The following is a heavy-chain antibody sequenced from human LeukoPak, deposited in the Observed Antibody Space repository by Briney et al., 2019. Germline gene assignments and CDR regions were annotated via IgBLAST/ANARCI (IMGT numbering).Heavy chain of an antibody. D-gene: IGHD2-2*01. CDR1: GGSFSGYY. CDR2: INHSGST. J-gene: IGHJ4*02. CDR3: ARGALYCSSTSCYDLDY. V-gene: IGHV4-34*01. Sequence: SETLSLTCAVYGGSFSGYYWSWIRQPPGKGLEWIGEINHSGSTNYNPSLKSLVTISVDTSKNQFSLKLSSVTAADTAVYYCARGALYCSSTSCYDLDYWGQGTLVTVSS.